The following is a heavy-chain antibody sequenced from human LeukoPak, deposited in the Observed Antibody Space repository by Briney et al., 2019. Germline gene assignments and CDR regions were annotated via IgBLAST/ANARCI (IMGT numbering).Heavy chain of an antibody. J-gene: IGHJ6*02. Sequence: SETLSLTCAVSGGSISSSNWWSWVRQPPGKGLEWIGEIYHSGSTNYNPSLKSRVTISVDKSKNQFSLKLSSVTAADTAVYYCARDPRQWLVHGMDAWGQGTTVTVSS. CDR3: ARDPRQWLVHGMDA. CDR2: IYHSGST. V-gene: IGHV4-4*02. CDR1: GGSISSSNW. D-gene: IGHD6-19*01.